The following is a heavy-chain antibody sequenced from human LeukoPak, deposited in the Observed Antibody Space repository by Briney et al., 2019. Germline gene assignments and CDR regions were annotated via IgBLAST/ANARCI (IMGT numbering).Heavy chain of an antibody. CDR2: MSAYNGNT. CDR1: GYTFTPYV. D-gene: IGHD3-22*01. Sequence: PGEFSCKASGYTFTPYVISWVREAPGQGLEWMGWMSAYNGNTNYAQKLQGRVTMTTDTSTSTAYMELRSLRSDDTAVYYCARDYDSSGYYRCYFDYWGQGTLVTVSS. J-gene: IGHJ4*02. V-gene: IGHV1-18*01. CDR3: ARDYDSSGYYRCYFDY.